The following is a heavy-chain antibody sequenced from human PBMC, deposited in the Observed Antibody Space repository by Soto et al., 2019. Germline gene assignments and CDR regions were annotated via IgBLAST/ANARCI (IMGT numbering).Heavy chain of an antibody. D-gene: IGHD2-2*01. CDR2: ISSSSSTI. CDR3: ARSIVVVPAATYYFDY. J-gene: IGHJ4*02. V-gene: IGHV3-48*01. Sequence: AGGSLRLSCAASGFTFSSYSMNWVRQAPGKGLEWVSYISSSSSTIYYADSVKGRFTISRDNAKNSLYLQMNSLRAEDTAVYYCARSIVVVPAATYYFDYWGQGTLVTVSS. CDR1: GFTFSSYS.